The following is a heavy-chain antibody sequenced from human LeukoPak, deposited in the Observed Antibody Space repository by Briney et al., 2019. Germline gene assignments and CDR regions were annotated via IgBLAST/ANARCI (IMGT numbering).Heavy chain of an antibody. CDR1: GESISSYY. J-gene: IGHJ2*01. CDR3: ARDSRSSTVWWFDV. D-gene: IGHD3-10*01. Sequence: SETLSLTCTVSGESISSYYWSWIRQSAEKGLEWIGRVHPSGNTHSNPSLESRVTMSIVESRKQFSLKLTFVTAADTAVYYCARDSRSSTVWWFDVWGRGTLVTVSS. CDR2: VHPSGNT. V-gene: IGHV4-4*07.